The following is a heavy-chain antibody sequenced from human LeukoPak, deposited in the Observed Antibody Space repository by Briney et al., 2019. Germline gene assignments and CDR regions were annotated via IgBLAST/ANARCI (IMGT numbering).Heavy chain of an antibody. D-gene: IGHD5-12*01. V-gene: IGHV3-7*01. CDR2: INEDGSDK. CDR1: GFMFSDYW. Sequence: GGSLRLSCAASGFMFSDYWMAWVRQAPGKGLEWLANINEDGSDKNYVASEKGRFTISRDNAKKSLYLQVNSLRAEDTAVYYCATESGWLFDYWGQGTLVTVSS. J-gene: IGHJ4*02. CDR3: ATESGWLFDY.